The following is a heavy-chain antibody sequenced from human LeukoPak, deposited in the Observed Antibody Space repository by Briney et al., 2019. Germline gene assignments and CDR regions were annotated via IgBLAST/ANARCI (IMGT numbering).Heavy chain of an antibody. V-gene: IGHV3-30*18. CDR2: ISYDGSNK. CDR1: GFTFSKYG. CDR3: AKDGRYCSGGSCYWVTRGYYFDY. D-gene: IGHD2-15*01. Sequence: GGSLRLSCAASGFTFSKYGMLWVRQAPGKGLEWVAVISYDGSNKYYAHSVKGRFTISRDNSKNTLYLQMNSLRAEDTAVYYCAKDGRYCSGGSCYWVTRGYYFDYGGQGTLVTVA. J-gene: IGHJ4*02.